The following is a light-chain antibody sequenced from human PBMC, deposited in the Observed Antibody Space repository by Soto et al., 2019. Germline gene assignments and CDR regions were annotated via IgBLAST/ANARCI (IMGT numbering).Light chain of an antibody. Sequence: DIVMTQSPDSLAVSLGERATINCKSSQSVLYNSNSKNYLAWYQQKPGQPPKLLIYWASTRESGVPDRFSGSGSGTDFTLTISSLQAEEVALYYCQQYYSTPQTFGQRIKVDIK. CDR2: WAS. V-gene: IGKV4-1*01. CDR1: QSVLYNSNSKNY. CDR3: QQYYSTPQT. J-gene: IGKJ1*01.